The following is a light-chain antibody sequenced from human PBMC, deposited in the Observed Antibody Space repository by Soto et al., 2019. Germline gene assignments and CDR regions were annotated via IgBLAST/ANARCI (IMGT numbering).Light chain of an antibody. J-gene: IGLJ1*01. CDR1: SSDVGDYNY. V-gene: IGLV2-14*01. CDR3: SSYRTGSAFYV. Sequence: QSVVTQPASVSGSPGQSITISCPGTSSDVGDYNYVSWYQHHPGKAPKLIIYEVRNRPSGVSNRFSGAKSGNTASLTISGLQAEDEADYYCSSYRTGSAFYVFGSGTKLTVL. CDR2: EVR.